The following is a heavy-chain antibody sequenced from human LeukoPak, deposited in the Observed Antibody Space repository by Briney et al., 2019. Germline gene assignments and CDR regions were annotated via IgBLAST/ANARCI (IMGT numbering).Heavy chain of an antibody. CDR1: GGSISSYY. V-gene: IGHV4-59*01. Sequence: SETLSLTCTVSGGSISSYYWSWIRQPPGKGLEWIGYFYYSGSNNFNPSLKSRVTISGDTSKNQFSLKLSSVTAADTAIYYCARVSPAVGAFDIWGRRTMVTVSS. CDR2: FYYSGSN. D-gene: IGHD6-13*01. CDR3: ARVSPAVGAFDI. J-gene: IGHJ3*02.